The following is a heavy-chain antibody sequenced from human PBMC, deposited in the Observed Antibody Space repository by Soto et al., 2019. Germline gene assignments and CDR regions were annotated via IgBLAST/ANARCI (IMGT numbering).Heavy chain of an antibody. D-gene: IGHD4-17*01. Sequence: SETLSLTCTVSGRSISCGGFYWSWIRQHPGKGLEWIGYIYYSGSTYYNPSLKSRVTISVDTSKNQFSLKLSSVTAADTAVYYCARALPPSGDYQDYWGQGTLVTVSS. CDR1: GRSISCGGFY. J-gene: IGHJ4*02. V-gene: IGHV4-31*03. CDR2: IYYSGST. CDR3: ARALPPSGDYQDY.